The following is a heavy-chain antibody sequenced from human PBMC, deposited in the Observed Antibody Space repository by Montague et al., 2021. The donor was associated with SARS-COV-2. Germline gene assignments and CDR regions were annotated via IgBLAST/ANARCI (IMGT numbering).Heavy chain of an antibody. CDR3: ARAASDIVLMVYAIRALDI. CDR2: IYYSGST. CDR1: GGSISSGGYY. J-gene: IGHJ3*02. D-gene: IGHD2-8*01. V-gene: IGHV4-31*03. Sequence: TLSFTCTVSGGSISSGGYYWSWIRQHPGKGLEWIGYIYYSGSTYYXPSLKSRVTISVDTSKNQFSLKLSSVTAADTAVYYCARAASDIVLMVYAIRALDIWGQGTMVTVSS.